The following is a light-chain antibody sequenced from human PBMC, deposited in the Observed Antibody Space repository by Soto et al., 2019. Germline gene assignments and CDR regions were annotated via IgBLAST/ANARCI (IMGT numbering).Light chain of an antibody. CDR2: EVS. CDR3: TSYTSSSTLV. J-gene: IGLJ2*01. CDR1: SSNVGGYNY. Sequence: QSALTQPASVSGSPGQSITISCTGTSSNVGGYNYVSWYQQHPRKAPKLMIYEVSNRPSGVSNRFSGSKSGNTASLTISGLHAEDEADYYCTSYTSSSTLVFGGGTKVTVL. V-gene: IGLV2-14*01.